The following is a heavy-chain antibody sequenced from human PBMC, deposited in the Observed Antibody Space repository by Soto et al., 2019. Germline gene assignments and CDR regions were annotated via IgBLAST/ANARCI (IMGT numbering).Heavy chain of an antibody. D-gene: IGHD3-9*01. J-gene: IGHJ4*02. Sequence: SETLSLTCTVSGGSVSSSSYYWGWVRQPPGKGLEWIGSVYYSGSTYYNPSLESRVTISVDKSKNQFSLKLMSLPAADTAVYYCGRREGLATISYYCDYWGQGALVTVSS. V-gene: IGHV4-39*01. CDR3: GRREGLATISYYCDY. CDR1: GGSVSSSSYY. CDR2: VYYSGST.